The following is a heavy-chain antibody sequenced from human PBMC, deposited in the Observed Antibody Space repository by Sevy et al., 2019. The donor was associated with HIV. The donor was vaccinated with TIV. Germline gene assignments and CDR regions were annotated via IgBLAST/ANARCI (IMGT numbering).Heavy chain of an antibody. Sequence: SETLSLTCTVSGGSISSYYWSWIRQPPGKGLEWIGYIYYSGSTNYNPSLKSRVTISVDTSKNQFSLKLSSGTAADRAVYYCARVIYYGSGSSYYYYYYMDVWGKGTTVTVSS. D-gene: IGHD3-10*01. CDR2: IYYSGST. CDR3: ARVIYYGSGSSYYYYYYMDV. V-gene: IGHV4-59*01. CDR1: GGSISSYY. J-gene: IGHJ6*03.